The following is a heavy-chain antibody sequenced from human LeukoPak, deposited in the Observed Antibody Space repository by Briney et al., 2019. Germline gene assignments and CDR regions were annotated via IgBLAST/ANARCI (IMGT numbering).Heavy chain of an antibody. CDR2: IKQDGSEK. CDR3: ARVGTYYDILTGYGRPGGIDY. CDR1: GFTFSSYW. J-gene: IGHJ4*02. Sequence: GGSLRLSCAASGFTFSSYWMSWVRQAPGKGLEWVANIKQDGSEKYYVDSVKGRFTISRDNAKNSLYLQMNSLRAEDTAVYYCARVGTYYDILTGYGRPGGIDYWGQGTLVTVSS. D-gene: IGHD3-9*01. V-gene: IGHV3-7*01.